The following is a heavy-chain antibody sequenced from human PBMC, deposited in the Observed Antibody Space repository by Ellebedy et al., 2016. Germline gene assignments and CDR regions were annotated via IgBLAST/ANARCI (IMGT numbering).Heavy chain of an antibody. V-gene: IGHV3-7*01. CDR1: GFTFSSYW. D-gene: IGHD6-19*01. CDR2: IKQDGSEK. J-gene: IGHJ5*02. CDR3: AASIAVAGTSWFDP. Sequence: GESLKISXAASGFTFSSYWMSWVRQAPGKGLEWVANIKQDGSEKYYVDSVKGRFTISRDNAKNSLYLQMNSLRAEDTAVYYCAASIAVAGTSWFDPWGQGTLATVSS.